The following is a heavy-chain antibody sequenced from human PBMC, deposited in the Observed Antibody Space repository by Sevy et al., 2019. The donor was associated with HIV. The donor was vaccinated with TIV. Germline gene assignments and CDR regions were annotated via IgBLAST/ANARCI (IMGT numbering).Heavy chain of an antibody. CDR3: AGDRGVGTSSYGMHV. V-gene: IGHV3-21*01. CDR2: ISSASSFI. CDR1: GFTFSGYS. D-gene: IGHD1-26*01. Sequence: GGSLRLSCAASGFTFSGYSMNWVRQAPRKGLEWVSSISSASSFIYYADSVKGRFTISRDNAKNSLYLQMNSLRPEDTAVYYCAGDRGVGTSSYGMHVWGQGTTVTVSS. J-gene: IGHJ6*02.